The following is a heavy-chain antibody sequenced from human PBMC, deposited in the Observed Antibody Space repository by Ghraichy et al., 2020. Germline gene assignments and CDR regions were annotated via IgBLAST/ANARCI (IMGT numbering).Heavy chain of an antibody. D-gene: IGHD1-26*01. V-gene: IGHV4-59*01. CDR2: IYYSGST. J-gene: IGHJ5*02. CDR1: GGSISSYY. Sequence: SQTLSLTCTVSGGSISSYYWSWIRQPPGKGLEWIGYIYYSGSTNYNPSLKSRVTISVDTSKNQFSLKLSSVTAADTAVYYCARDRTSGSYPGWFDPWGQGTLVTVSS. CDR3: ARDRTSGSYPGWFDP.